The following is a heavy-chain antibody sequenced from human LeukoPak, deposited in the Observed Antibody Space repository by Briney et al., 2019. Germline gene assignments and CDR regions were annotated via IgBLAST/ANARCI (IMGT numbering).Heavy chain of an antibody. V-gene: IGHV4-59*01. CDR3: ASSYSSSWYNNWFDP. CDR2: IYYSGST. CDR1: RGSISSYY. Sequence: SETLSLTCTVSRGSISSYYWSWIRQPPGKGLEWIGYIYYSGSTNYNPSLKSRVTISVDTSKNQFSLKLSSVTAADTAVYYCASSYSSSWYNNWFDPWGQGTLVTVSS. D-gene: IGHD6-13*01. J-gene: IGHJ5*02.